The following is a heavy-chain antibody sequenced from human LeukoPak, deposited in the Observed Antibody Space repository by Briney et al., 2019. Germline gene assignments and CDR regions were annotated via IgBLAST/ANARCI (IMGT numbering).Heavy chain of an antibody. CDR1: GFTVSSNY. D-gene: IGHD3-10*01. Sequence: GGSLRLSCAASGFTVSSNYMSWVRQAPGKGLEWVSVIYSGGSTYYADSVKGRFTISRDNSKNTLYLQMNSLRAEDTAVYYCARLWFGEDYYFDYWGQGTPVTVSS. CDR2: IYSGGST. J-gene: IGHJ4*02. V-gene: IGHV3-53*01. CDR3: ARLWFGEDYYFDY.